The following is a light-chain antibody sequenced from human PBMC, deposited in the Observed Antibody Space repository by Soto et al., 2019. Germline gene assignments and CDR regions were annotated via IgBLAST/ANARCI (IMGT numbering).Light chain of an antibody. J-gene: IGKJ4*01. CDR2: GAS. CDR1: QSVSSSF. V-gene: IGKV3-20*01. Sequence: EIVLTQSPGTLSLSPGECASLSCRASQSVSSSFLAWYQQKPGQAPRLLIYGASSRATGIPDRFSGSGSGTDFTLTINRLEPEDFAVYYCQQYDSSPPFALTFGGGTKVDIK. CDR3: QQYDSSPPFALT.